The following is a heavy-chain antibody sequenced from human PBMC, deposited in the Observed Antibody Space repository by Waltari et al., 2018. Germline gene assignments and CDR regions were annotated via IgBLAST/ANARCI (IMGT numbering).Heavy chain of an antibody. V-gene: IGHV1-2*06. CDR3: ARDLGCSSTSCYVPQGYYYYGMDV. D-gene: IGHD2-2*01. J-gene: IGHJ6*02. CDR1: GYTFTGYY. Sequence: QVQLVQSGAEVKKPGASVKVSCKASGYTFTGYYMHWVRQAPGQGLAWTGRINPNSGGTNSAQKLQGRVTMTRDTSISTAYMELGRLRSDDTAVYYCARDLGCSSTSCYVPQGYYYYGMDVWGQGTTVTVSS. CDR2: INPNSGGT.